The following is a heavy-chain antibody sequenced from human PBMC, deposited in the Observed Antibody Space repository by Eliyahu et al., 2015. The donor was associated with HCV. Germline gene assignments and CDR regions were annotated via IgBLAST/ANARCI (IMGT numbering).Heavy chain of an antibody. V-gene: IGHV4-4*07. CDR3: AGRGRF. J-gene: IGHJ4*02. D-gene: IGHD1-26*01. CDR2: IYGSGSV. Sequence: QVQLQESGPGLVKPSETLSLTCTVSGSPITDYFWSWIRQPAGKRLEWIGRIYGSGSVNYNPSLGSRVTMSLDTSKNHFSLNLTSVTAADTAVYYCAGRGRFWGQGTLVTVSS. CDR1: GSPITDYF.